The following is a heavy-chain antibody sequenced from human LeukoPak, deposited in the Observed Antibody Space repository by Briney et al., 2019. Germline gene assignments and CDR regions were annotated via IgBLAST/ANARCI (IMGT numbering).Heavy chain of an antibody. J-gene: IGHJ3*02. Sequence: ASVKVSCRTSGYTFTRYHVHRVRQAPGQGLEWMGWISAYNGNTNYAQKLQGRVTMTTDTSTSTAYMELRSLRSDDTAVYYCARGQTTSKYPPRTSDAFDIWGQGTMVTVSS. CDR3: ARGQTTSKYPPRTSDAFDI. CDR1: GYTFTRYH. D-gene: IGHD4-11*01. V-gene: IGHV1-18*04. CDR2: ISAYNGNT.